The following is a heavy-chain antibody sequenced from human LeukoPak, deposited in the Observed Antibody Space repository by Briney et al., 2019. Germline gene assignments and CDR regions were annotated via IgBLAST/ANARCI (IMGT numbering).Heavy chain of an antibody. CDR3: ARDYSHYDFWSGYAYNWFDP. CDR2: IYYSGST. D-gene: IGHD3-3*01. CDR1: GGSISSGGYY. Sequence: SETLSLTCTVSGGSISSGGYYWSWIRQHPGTGLEWIGYIYYSGSTNYNPSLKSRVTISVDTSKNQFSLKLSSVTAADTAVYYCARDYSHYDFWSGYAYNWFDPWGQGTLVTVSS. V-gene: IGHV4-61*08. J-gene: IGHJ5*02.